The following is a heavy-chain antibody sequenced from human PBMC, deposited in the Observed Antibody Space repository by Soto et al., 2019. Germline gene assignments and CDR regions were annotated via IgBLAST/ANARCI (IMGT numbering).Heavy chain of an antibody. D-gene: IGHD2-15*01. CDR2: IKEDGSEQ. Sequence: EVQLVVSGGGLVQPGGSLRLSCAASGFTFSSYWMSWVRQAPGKGLEWVANIKEDGSEQYYGDPVQGRFTISRDNAXNXQXMQMNSLRAADTAVYYCARAFHYGSRGYYYYHALDVWGQGTTVTVSS. CDR1: GFTFSSYW. V-gene: IGHV3-7*04. CDR3: ARAFHYGSRGYYYYHALDV. J-gene: IGHJ6*02.